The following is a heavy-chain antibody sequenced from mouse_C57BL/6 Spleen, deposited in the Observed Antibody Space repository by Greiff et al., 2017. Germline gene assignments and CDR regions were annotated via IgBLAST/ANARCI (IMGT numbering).Heavy chain of an antibody. J-gene: IGHJ1*03. Sequence: VQLQQPGAELVRPGSSVKLSCKASGYTFTSYWMDWVKQRPGQGLEWIGNIYPSDSDTHYNQKFKDKATLTVDKSSSTAYMQLSSLTSEDSAVYYCVYGNYPFWYFDVWGTGTTRTVSS. D-gene: IGHD2-1*01. CDR1: GYTFTSYW. CDR3: VYGNYPFWYFDV. CDR2: IYPSDSDT. V-gene: IGHV1-61*01.